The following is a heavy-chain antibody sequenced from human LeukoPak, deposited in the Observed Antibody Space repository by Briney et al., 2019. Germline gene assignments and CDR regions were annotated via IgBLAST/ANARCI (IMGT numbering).Heavy chain of an antibody. CDR1: GGSISSGYY. CDR2: IYHSGNT. V-gene: IGHV4-38-2*02. CDR3: ARVEVGATYYSS. D-gene: IGHD1-26*01. J-gene: IGHJ5*02. Sequence: SQTLSLTCTVSGGSISSGYYWGWIRQPPGKGLEWIGSIYHSGNTYYNPSLTSRVTISVDTSKNQFSLNLSSVTAADTAMYYCARVEVGATYYSSWGQGTLVTVSS.